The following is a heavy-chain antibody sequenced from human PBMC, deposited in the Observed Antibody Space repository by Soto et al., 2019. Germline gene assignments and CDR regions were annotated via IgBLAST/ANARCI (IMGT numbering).Heavy chain of an antibody. V-gene: IGHV3-33*08. Sequence: PGGSLRLSCAASGFTFSSYAMSWVRQAPGKGLEWVAVIWYDGSKKYYADFVKGRFTISRDNSKDTLYLQMNSLRVEDTALYYCARSSSGSWYLSDPFDYWGQGTLVTVSS. D-gene: IGHD6-13*01. CDR1: GFTFSSYA. J-gene: IGHJ4*02. CDR2: IWYDGSKK. CDR3: ARSSSGSWYLSDPFDY.